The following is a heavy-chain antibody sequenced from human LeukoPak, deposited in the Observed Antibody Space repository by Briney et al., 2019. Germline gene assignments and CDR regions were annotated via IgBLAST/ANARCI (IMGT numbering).Heavy chain of an antibody. CDR2: ISTSGSTI. CDR1: GFTFSSYE. D-gene: IGHD1-26*01. V-gene: IGHV3-48*03. CDR3: AREILGAYGFDY. J-gene: IGHJ4*02. Sequence: GGSLRLSCAASGFTFSSYEMNWVRQAPGKGLEWVSYISTSGSTIYYADSVKGRFTISRDNAKSSLYLQMNSLRAEDTAVYYCAREILGAYGFDYWGQGTLVTVSS.